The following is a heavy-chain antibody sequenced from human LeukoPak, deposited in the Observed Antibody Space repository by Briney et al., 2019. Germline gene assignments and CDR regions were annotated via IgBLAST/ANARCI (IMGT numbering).Heavy chain of an antibody. CDR1: GGTFISYA. V-gene: IGHV1-69*01. J-gene: IGHJ6*02. CDR2: IIPIFGTA. CDR3: ARDQGAPHYYYGMDV. Sequence: ASVKVSCKASGGTFISYAISWVRQAPGQGLGWMGGIIPIFGTANYAQKFQSRVTITADESTSTAYMELSSLRSEDTAVYYCARDQGAPHYYYGMDVWGQGTTVTVSS.